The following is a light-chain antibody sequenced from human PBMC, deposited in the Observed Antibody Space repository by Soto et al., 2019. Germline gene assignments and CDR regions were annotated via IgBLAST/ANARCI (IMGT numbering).Light chain of an antibody. CDR1: HILLHSNGYNY. Sequence: DIVMTQSPLSLPVTPGEPASISCMSIHILLHSNGYNYLDWYLQKPGQSPQLLIYLGSNRASGVPDRFSGSGSGTDFTLKISRVEAEDVGVYYCMQALQTSWTFGQGTKVDIK. CDR2: LGS. CDR3: MQALQTSWT. J-gene: IGKJ1*01. V-gene: IGKV2-28*01.